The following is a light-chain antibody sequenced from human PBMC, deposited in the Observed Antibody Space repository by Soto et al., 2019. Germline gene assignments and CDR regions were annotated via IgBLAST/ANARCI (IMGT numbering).Light chain of an antibody. CDR2: AAS. J-gene: IGKJ4*01. Sequence: AIQMTQSPSSLSASVGDRVTITCRASQGIRNDLGWYQQKPGKAPKLLIYAASSLQSGVPSRFSRSGSATDFTLTISSLHPEDFATYYCLQDYNYPLTFGGGTKVEIK. CDR3: LQDYNYPLT. V-gene: IGKV1-6*01. CDR1: QGIRND.